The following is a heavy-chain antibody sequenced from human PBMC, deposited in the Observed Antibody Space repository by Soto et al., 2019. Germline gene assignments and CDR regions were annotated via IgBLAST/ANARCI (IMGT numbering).Heavy chain of an antibody. J-gene: IGHJ4*02. CDR3: ETLIAVAGRDIDY. D-gene: IGHD6-19*01. CDR1: GCTFSSYT. V-gene: IGHV1-69*02. Sequence: SVKVSCKASGCTFSSYTISWVRQAPGQGLEWMGRIIPILGIANYAQKFQGRVTITADKSTSTAYMELSSLRSEDTAVYYCETLIAVAGRDIDYWGQGTLVTVSS. CDR2: IIPILGIA.